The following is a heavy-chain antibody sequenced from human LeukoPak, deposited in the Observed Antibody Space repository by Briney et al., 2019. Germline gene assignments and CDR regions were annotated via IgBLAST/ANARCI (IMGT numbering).Heavy chain of an antibody. V-gene: IGHV3-7*01. CDR2: INQDGSGK. CDR3: TRGDPDF. D-gene: IGHD3-3*01. CDR1: GFTFSDYW. Sequence: GGSLRLSCAASGFTFSDYWMQWVRQAPGKGLEWVANINQDGSGKYCVDSVKGRFTISKDIAKNSLYLQMNSLRVDDTAVYYCTRGDPDFWGQGTLVTVSS. J-gene: IGHJ4*02.